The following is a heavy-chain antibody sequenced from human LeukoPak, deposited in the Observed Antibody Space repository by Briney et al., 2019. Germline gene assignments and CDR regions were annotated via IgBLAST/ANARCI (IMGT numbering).Heavy chain of an antibody. J-gene: IGHJ3*02. CDR3: AREEGYSYGYGAFDI. D-gene: IGHD5-18*01. CDR2: IYYSGST. V-gene: IGHV4-59*01. Sequence: ASEALSLTCTVSGGSISSYYWSWIRQPPGKGLEWIGYIYYSGSTSYNPSLKSRVIISVDTSKNQFSLKLSSVTAADTAVYYCAREEGYSYGYGAFDICGQGTMVIASS. CDR1: GGSISSYY.